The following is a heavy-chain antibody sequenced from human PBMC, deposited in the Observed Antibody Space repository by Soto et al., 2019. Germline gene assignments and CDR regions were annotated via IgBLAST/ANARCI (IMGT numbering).Heavy chain of an antibody. V-gene: IGHV3-23*01. J-gene: IGHJ5*02. CDR3: PNGLYYDFWSGYFHNWFDP. CDR2: ISGRGGSR. CDR1: GFTFRSYA. D-gene: IGHD3-3*01. Sequence: GSLRLSCAASGFTFRSYAMSWVRQAPGKVLEWVSAISGRGGSRYYADSVKGRVTISREHSKKPLYLQMKRPRHEDTAVYYCPNGLYYDFWSGYFHNWFDPWGQGTLVTVSS.